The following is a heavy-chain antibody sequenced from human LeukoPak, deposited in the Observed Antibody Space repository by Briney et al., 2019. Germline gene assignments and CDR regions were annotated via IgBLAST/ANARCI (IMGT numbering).Heavy chain of an antibody. CDR2: IYHSGST. V-gene: IGHV4-4*02. Sequence: PSETLSLTCAVSGGSISSRNWWSWVRQPPGKGLEWIGEIYHSGSTNYNPSLKTRVTISVDKSKNQFSLKLSSVTAADTAVYYCARVHIDKYYYDEATNFDIWGQGTMVTVSS. CDR3: ARVHIDKYYYDEATNFDI. D-gene: IGHD3-22*01. J-gene: IGHJ3*02. CDR1: GGSISSRNW.